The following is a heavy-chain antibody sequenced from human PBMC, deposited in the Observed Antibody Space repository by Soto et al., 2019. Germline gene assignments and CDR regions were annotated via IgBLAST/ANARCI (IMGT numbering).Heavy chain of an antibody. D-gene: IGHD3-9*01. Sequence: QVQLQESGPGLVKPSETLSLTCTVSGGSISRYYWSWIRQSPGKGLEWIGYVFYSGSSNYNPSLKSRVTISVDTSKNQFSLKLRSVTAADTSVYYCARGRNALLTGHYYVDYWGQGTLVTVSS. V-gene: IGHV4-59*01. CDR2: VFYSGSS. CDR3: ARGRNALLTGHYYVDY. CDR1: GGSISRYY. J-gene: IGHJ4*02.